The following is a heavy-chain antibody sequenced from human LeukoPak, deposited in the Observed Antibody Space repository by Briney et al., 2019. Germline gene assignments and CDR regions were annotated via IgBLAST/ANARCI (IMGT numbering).Heavy chain of an antibody. CDR3: ARSYYDFWSGPFNH. CDR2: IYYSGST. V-gene: IGHV4-59*01. Sequence: SETLSLTCTVSGGSISSYYWSWIRQPPGKGLEWIGYIYYSGSTNYNPSLKSRVTISVDTSKNQFSLKLSSVTAADTAVYYCARSYYDFWSGPFNHWGQGTLVTVSS. J-gene: IGHJ5*02. D-gene: IGHD3-3*01. CDR1: GGSISSYY.